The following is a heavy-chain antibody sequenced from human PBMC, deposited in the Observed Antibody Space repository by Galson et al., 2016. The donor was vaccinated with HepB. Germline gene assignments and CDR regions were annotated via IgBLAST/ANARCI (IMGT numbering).Heavy chain of an antibody. CDR3: TRGGVFQKEDDY. J-gene: IGHJ4*02. Sequence: SLRLSCAASGFTFSSYWMTWVRQAPGKGLECVANINKDGSGEYYVGSVKGRFTISRDNAKNSLHLQMNSLRDEDTAVYYCTRGGVFQKEDDYWSQGTLVTVSS. CDR1: GFTFSSYW. D-gene: IGHD3-10*01. V-gene: IGHV3-7*04. CDR2: INKDGSGE.